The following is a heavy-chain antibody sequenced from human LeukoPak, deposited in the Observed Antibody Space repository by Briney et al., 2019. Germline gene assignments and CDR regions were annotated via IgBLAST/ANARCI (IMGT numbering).Heavy chain of an antibody. CDR2: LYSSGDT. J-gene: IGHJ3*02. V-gene: IGHV4-4*07. Sequence: PSETLSLTCIVSGGSISSYYWSWIRQPAGKGLEWIGRLYSSGDTNYNPSLKSRVTISVDTSKNQFSLKLSSVTAADTAVYFCARDEDPIRIWGQGTTVTVSS. CDR1: GGSISSYY. CDR3: ARDEDPIRI.